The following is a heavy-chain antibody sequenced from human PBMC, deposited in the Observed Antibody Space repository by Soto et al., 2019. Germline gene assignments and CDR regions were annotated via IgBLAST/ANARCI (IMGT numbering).Heavy chain of an antibody. CDR2: ISSSSSYI. CDR1: GFTFSSYS. V-gene: IGHV3-21*01. CDR3: ARDPTSSGIAVAGTGDY. J-gene: IGHJ4*02. D-gene: IGHD6-19*01. Sequence: GESLKISCAASGFTFSSYSMNWVRQAPGKGLEWVSSISSSSSYIYYADSVKGRFTISRDNAKNSLYLQMNSLRAEDTAVYYCARDPTSSGIAVAGTGDYWGQGTLVTVSS.